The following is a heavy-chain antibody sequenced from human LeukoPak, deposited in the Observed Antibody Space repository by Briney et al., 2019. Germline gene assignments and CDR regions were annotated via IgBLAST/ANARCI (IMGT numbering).Heavy chain of an antibody. Sequence: SGGSLRLSCAASKFTFSSFAMSWVRQAPGKGLEWVSGISATGDSTYYTDSVKGRFTISRDNSKNTLYLQMNSLRAEDTAVYYCANENGQRFLEWLHEVHFDYWGQGTLVTVSS. V-gene: IGHV3-23*01. D-gene: IGHD3-3*01. CDR3: ANENGQRFLEWLHEVHFDY. CDR2: ISATGDST. J-gene: IGHJ4*02. CDR1: KFTFSSFA.